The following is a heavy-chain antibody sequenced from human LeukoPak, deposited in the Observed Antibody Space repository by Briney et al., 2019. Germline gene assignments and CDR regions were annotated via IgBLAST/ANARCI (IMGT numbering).Heavy chain of an antibody. J-gene: IGHJ4*02. Sequence: ASVKVSCKASGYTFTSYDINWVRQATGQGLEWMGWMNPNSGNTGYAQKFQGRVTMTRNTSISTAYMELSSLRSEDTAVYYCASSTWEIGYCSGGSCFVDYWGQGTLVTVSS. V-gene: IGHV1-8*01. CDR2: MNPNSGNT. CDR1: GYTFTSYD. CDR3: ASSTWEIGYCSGGSCFVDY. D-gene: IGHD2-15*01.